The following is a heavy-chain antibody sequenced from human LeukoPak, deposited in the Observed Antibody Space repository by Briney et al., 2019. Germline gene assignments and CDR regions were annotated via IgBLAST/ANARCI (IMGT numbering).Heavy chain of an antibody. CDR2: IYSGGST. D-gene: IGHD6-25*01. V-gene: IGHV3-66*01. CDR3: ARDFSGATMYYFDY. J-gene: IGHJ4*02. Sequence: GGSLRLSCAASGFTVSSNYMSWVRQAPGKGLEWVSVIYSGGSTYYADSVKGRFTISRDNSKNTLYLQMNSLRAEDTAVYYCARDFSGATMYYFDYWGQGTLVTVSS. CDR1: GFTVSSNY.